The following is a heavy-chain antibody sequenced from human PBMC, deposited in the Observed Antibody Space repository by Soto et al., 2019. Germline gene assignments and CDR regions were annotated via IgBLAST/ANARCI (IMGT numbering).Heavy chain of an antibody. D-gene: IGHD3-22*01. CDR2: IKPDGSEK. Sequence: GGSLRLSCAASGFTFNTYWMSWVRQAPGKGLEWVANIKPDGSEKWYVDSVKGRFTISRDNAKNSLYLLMNSLRAEDTAVYFCARGDYYDTSGPFSDAFDIWGQGTMVTVSS. V-gene: IGHV3-7*04. CDR1: GFTFNTYW. J-gene: IGHJ3*02. CDR3: ARGDYYDTSGPFSDAFDI.